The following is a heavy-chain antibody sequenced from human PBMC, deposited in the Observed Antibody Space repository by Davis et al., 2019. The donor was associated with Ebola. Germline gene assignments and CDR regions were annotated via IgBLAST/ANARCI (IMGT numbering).Heavy chain of an antibody. V-gene: IGHV4-39*01. Sequence: MPSETLSLTCTVSGGSISSSSYYWGWIRQPPGKGLEWIGSIYYSGSTYYNPSLKSRVTISVDTSKNQFSLKLSSVTAADTAGYYCARRQRIEVAGMDYWGQGTLVTVSS. D-gene: IGHD6-19*01. CDR3: ARRQRIEVAGMDY. J-gene: IGHJ4*02. CDR2: IYYSGST. CDR1: GGSISSSSYY.